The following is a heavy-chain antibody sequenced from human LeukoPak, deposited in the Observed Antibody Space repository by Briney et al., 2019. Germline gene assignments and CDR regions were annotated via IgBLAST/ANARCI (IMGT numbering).Heavy chain of an antibody. J-gene: IGHJ4*02. CDR2: IFQRGGT. D-gene: IGHD2-2*02. Sequence: SETLSLTCTVSGSTFIRVIPDDYYWRWFRQSPGWGLEWIGSIFQRGGTYCNPSLKSRVTIYADTSKSQLSLKLSSATAADTAVYYCARRCYSGFDWWGQGTLVTVAS. V-gene: IGHV4-39*01. CDR3: ARRCYSGFDW. CDR1: GSTFIRVIPDDYY.